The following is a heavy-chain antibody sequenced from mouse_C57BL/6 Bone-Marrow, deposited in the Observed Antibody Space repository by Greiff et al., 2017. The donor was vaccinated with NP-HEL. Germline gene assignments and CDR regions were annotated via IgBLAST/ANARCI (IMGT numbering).Heavy chain of an antibody. CDR1: GYTFTSYN. CDR3: ALGLLPHYYAMDY. V-gene: IGHV1-12*01. CDR2: IYPGNGDT. J-gene: IGHJ4*01. D-gene: IGHD2-3*01. Sequence: QVQLKESGAELVRPGASVKMSCKASGYTFTSYNMHWVKQTPRQGLEWIGAIYPGNGDTSYNQKFKGKATLTVDKSSSTAYMQLSSLTSEDSAVYFCALGLLPHYYAMDYWGQGTSVTVSS.